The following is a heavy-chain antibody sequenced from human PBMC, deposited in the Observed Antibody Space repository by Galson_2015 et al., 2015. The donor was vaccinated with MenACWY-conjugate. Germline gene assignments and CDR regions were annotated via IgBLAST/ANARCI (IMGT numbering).Heavy chain of an antibody. CDR2: IYYSGST. CDR3: ARWYSSSWYDYFDY. D-gene: IGHD6-13*01. Sequence: SETLSLTCTVSVGSISSSSYYWGWIRQPPGKGLEWIGSIYYSGSTYYNPSLKRRVTISVDTSKNHFSLKLSSVTAADTAVYYCARWYSSSWYDYFDYWGQGTLVTVPS. V-gene: IGHV4-39*07. CDR1: VGSISSSSYY. J-gene: IGHJ4*02.